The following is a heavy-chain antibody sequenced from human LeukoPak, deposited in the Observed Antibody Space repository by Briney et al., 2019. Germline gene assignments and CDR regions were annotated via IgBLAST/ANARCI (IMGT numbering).Heavy chain of an antibody. Sequence: SETLSLTCTVSGGSISSYYWSWIRQPPGKGLEWIGYIYYSGSTNYNPSLKSRVTISVDTSKNQFSLKLSSVTAADTAVYYCARDLHLPSSWHSKYNWFDPWGQGTLVTVSS. J-gene: IGHJ5*02. CDR2: IYYSGST. D-gene: IGHD6-13*01. CDR1: GGSISSYY. CDR3: ARDLHLPSSWHSKYNWFDP. V-gene: IGHV4-59*01.